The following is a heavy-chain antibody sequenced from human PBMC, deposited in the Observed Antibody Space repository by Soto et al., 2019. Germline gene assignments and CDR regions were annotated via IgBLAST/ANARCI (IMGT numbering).Heavy chain of an antibody. Sequence: QVQLQESGPGLVKPSETLSLTCTVSGGSISSYYWSCIRQPPGKGLEWIGYIYYSGSTNYNPSLKIRVTISVDTSKNQFSLKLSSVTAADTAVYYCARRLVRAGYFDYWGQGTLVTVSS. V-gene: IGHV4-59*08. CDR2: IYYSGST. D-gene: IGHD2-8*02. CDR3: ARRLVRAGYFDY. J-gene: IGHJ4*02. CDR1: GGSISSYY.